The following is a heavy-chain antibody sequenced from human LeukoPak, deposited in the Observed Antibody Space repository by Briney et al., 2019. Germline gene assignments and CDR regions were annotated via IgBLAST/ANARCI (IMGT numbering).Heavy chain of an antibody. V-gene: IGHV4-59*08. CDR3: ARRYTASPGERFDY. Sequence: SETLSLTCTVSGGSISNYYWTWIRQPPGKGLEWIGYIYDSGSTKYNPSLNSRVTISLDTSKNQFSLMLRSLTAADTAVYYCARRYTASPGERFDYWGQRTLVTVSS. CDR2: IYDSGST. D-gene: IGHD2-2*02. CDR1: GGSISNYY. J-gene: IGHJ4*02.